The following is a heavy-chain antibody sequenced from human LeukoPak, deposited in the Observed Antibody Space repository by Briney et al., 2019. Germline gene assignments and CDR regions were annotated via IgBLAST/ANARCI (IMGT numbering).Heavy chain of an antibody. D-gene: IGHD2-2*01. CDR1: GFTFSSYS. Sequence: GSLRLSCAASGFTFSSYSMNWVRQAPGKGLEWIGYIYYSGSTNYNPSLKSRVTISVDTSKNQFSLKLSSVTAADTAVHYCARDRDCSSTSCWTDLGGYYYYYGMDVWGQGTTVTVSS. CDR3: ARDRDCSSTSCWTDLGGYYYYYGMDV. V-gene: IGHV4-59*01. CDR2: IYYSGST. J-gene: IGHJ6*02.